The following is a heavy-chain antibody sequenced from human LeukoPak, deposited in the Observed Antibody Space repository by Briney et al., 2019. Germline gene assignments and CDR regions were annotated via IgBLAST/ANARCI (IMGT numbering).Heavy chain of an antibody. Sequence: GAPVKVSYTASGYTFTSSEINWGRQATGQGLEWMGWMNPNSGNTGYAQKFQGRVTMTRNTSISTAYMELSSLRSEDTAVCYCARGRRQSVQRFDPWGQGTLVTVSS. CDR3: ARGRRQSVQRFDP. V-gene: IGHV1-8*01. J-gene: IGHJ5*02. CDR2: MNPNSGNT. D-gene: IGHD4-4*01. CDR1: GYTFTSSE.